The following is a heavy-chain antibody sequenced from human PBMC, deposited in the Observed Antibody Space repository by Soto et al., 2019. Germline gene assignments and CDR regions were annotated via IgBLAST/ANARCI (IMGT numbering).Heavy chain of an antibody. J-gene: IGHJ4*02. Sequence: PGGSLRLSCAASGFTFSTYAMNWVRQAPGKGLEWVSGISGSGGSTFYADSVKGRFTVSRDNSKNTLYLEMNSLRAEDTALYSFAKWDYSSWLFHYWGQGTLVTVSS. CDR1: GFTFSTYA. CDR3: AKWDYSSWLFHY. CDR2: ISGSGGST. V-gene: IGHV3-23*01. D-gene: IGHD3-10*01.